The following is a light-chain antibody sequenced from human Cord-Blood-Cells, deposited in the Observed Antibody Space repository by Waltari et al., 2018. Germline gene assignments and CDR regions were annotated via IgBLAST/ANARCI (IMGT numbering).Light chain of an antibody. CDR2: GAS. CDR3: QQYNNWPRT. CDR1: QSVSSN. Sequence: EIVMTQSPATLSVSPGERATLSCRASQSVSSNLAWYQQKPGQAPRLLIYGASTRATGIPARFSGSGSGTECTLTISSLQSEDCAVYYCQQYNNWPRTFGQGTKVEIK. V-gene: IGKV3-15*01. J-gene: IGKJ1*01.